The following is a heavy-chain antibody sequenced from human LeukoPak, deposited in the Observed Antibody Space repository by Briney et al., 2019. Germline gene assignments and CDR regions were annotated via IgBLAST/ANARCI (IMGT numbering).Heavy chain of an antibody. CDR2: ISSSSSYI. V-gene: IGHV3-21*01. Sequence: GRFLRLSCAASGFTFSSYSMNWVRQAPGKGLEWVSSISSSSSYIYYADSVKGRFTISRDNAKNSLYLQMNSLRAEDTAVYYCARRDEGFDYWGQGTLVTVSS. CDR1: GFTFSSYS. CDR3: ARRDEGFDY. J-gene: IGHJ4*02.